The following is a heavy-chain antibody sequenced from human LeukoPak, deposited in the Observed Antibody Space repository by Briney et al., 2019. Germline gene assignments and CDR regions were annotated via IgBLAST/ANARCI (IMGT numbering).Heavy chain of an antibody. V-gene: IGHV4-39*07. CDR2: IYYSGST. CDR3: ARSGAGWMVWYEAHHSYWYFDL. D-gene: IGHD2-8*01. Sequence: SETLSLTCTVSGGSINSSYYYWGWIRQPPGKGLEWIGNIYYSGSTYYNPSLNSRVTISVDTSENRFSLKLSSVTAADTAVYYCARSGAGWMVWYEAHHSYWYFDLWGRGTLVTVSS. CDR1: GGSINSSYYY. J-gene: IGHJ2*01.